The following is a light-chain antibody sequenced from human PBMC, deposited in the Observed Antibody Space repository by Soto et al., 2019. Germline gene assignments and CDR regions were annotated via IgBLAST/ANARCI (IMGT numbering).Light chain of an antibody. V-gene: IGKV1-5*03. Sequence: DIQMTQSPSTLSTSLGDRVTITCRASQSIDFYLAWYQQKPGKAPKLLIYEASNLESGVPSSFSGIEDGTELSLTIRNLKPHDFASNYCQQSRNYPWTFGQGSMVEIK. CDR1: QSIDFY. J-gene: IGKJ1*01. CDR2: EAS. CDR3: QQSRNYPWT.